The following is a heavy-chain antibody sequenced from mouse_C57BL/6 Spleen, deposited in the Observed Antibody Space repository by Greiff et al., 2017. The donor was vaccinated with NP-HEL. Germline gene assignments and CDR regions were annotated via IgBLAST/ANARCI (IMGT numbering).Heavy chain of an antibody. CDR3: ARWLLRSSGYAMDY. Sequence: QVQLQQPGAELVKPGASVKLSCKASGYTFTSYWMQWVKQRPGQGLEWIGEIDPSDSYTNYNQKFKGKATLTVDTSSSTAYMQLSSLTSEDSAVYYCARWLLRSSGYAMDYWGQGTSVTVSS. D-gene: IGHD1-1*01. V-gene: IGHV1-50*01. CDR2: IDPSDSYT. J-gene: IGHJ4*01. CDR1: GYTFTSYW.